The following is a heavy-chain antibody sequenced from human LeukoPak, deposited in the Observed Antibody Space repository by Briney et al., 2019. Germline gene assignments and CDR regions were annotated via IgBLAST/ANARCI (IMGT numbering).Heavy chain of an antibody. CDR1: GFTFSTYA. J-gene: IGHJ4*02. CDR3: ARDLSGSYMSDY. Sequence: GGSLRLSCAASGFTFSTYAMHWVRQAPGKGLEWVAFISHDRSNNCHADSVKGRFTISRDNSKNTLYLQMNSLTDEDTAVYYCARDLSGSYMSDYWGQGTLVTVSS. V-gene: IGHV3-30-3*01. CDR2: ISHDRSNN. D-gene: IGHD3-10*01.